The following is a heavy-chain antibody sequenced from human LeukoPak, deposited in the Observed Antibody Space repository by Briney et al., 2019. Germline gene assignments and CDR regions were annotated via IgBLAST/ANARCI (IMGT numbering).Heavy chain of an antibody. V-gene: IGHV1-18*01. CDR1: GYTFTSYG. D-gene: IGHD6-19*01. J-gene: IGHJ3*02. Sequence: ASVKVSCKASGYTFTSYGISWVRQAPGQGLEWMGWTSAYNGNTNYAQKLQGRVTMTTDTSTSTAYMELRSLRSDDTAVYYCASTTSIAVARGAFDIWGQGTMVTVSS. CDR3: ASTTSIAVARGAFDI. CDR2: TSAYNGNT.